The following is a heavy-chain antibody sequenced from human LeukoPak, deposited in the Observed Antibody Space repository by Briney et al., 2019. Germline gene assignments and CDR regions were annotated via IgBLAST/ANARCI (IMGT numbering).Heavy chain of an antibody. CDR1: GYTFTSYG. D-gene: IGHD2-21*01. J-gene: IGHJ4*02. CDR2: IRAYNGNT. Sequence: ASVKVSCKASGYTFTSYGISWVRRAPGQGLEWMGWIRAYNGNTNYAQKLQGRVTMTTDTSTSTAYMELRSLRSDDTAVYCCARAYCGGDCYRDDYWGQGTLVTVSS. V-gene: IGHV1-18*01. CDR3: ARAYCGGDCYRDDY.